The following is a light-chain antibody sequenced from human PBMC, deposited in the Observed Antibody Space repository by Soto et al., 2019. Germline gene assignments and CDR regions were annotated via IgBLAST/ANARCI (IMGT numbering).Light chain of an antibody. V-gene: IGLV2-14*01. CDR2: EVS. Sequence: QSALTQPASVSGSPGQSITIPCIGTSSDVGAYKYVSWYQHYPGKAPKLMIYEVSNRPSGVSNRFSGSKSGNTASLTISGLQAEDEADYYCISYTTGSTVVFGGGTKLTVL. CDR3: ISYTTGSTVV. J-gene: IGLJ2*01. CDR1: SSDVGAYKY.